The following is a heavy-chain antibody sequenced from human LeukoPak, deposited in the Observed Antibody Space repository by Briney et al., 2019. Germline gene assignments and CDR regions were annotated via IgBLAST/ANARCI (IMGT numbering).Heavy chain of an antibody. CDR3: AKDTYSSSWYYFDY. CDR2: ISASGRST. CDR1: GFTFSSYA. J-gene: IGHJ4*02. Sequence: GGSLRLSCAASGFTFSSYAMSWVRQAPGRGLEWVSAISASGRSTFYADSVKGRFTISRDNSKNTLYLRMNSLRAEDTAVYYCAKDTYSSSWYYFDYWGQGTLVTVSS. D-gene: IGHD6-13*01. V-gene: IGHV3-23*01.